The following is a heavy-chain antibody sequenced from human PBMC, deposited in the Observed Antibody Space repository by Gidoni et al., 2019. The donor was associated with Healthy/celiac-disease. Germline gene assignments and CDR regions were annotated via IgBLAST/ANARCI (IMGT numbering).Heavy chain of an antibody. J-gene: IGHJ4*02. CDR2: ISSSSSYI. Sequence: EVQLVESGGGLVKPGGSLRLSCAASGFTFSSYSMNWVRQAPGKGLEWVSSISSSSSYIYYADSVKGRFTISRDNAKNSLYLQMNSLRAEDTAVYYCARVKNEVATVPAFDYWGQGTLVTVSS. CDR3: ARVKNEVATVPAFDY. D-gene: IGHD5-12*01. V-gene: IGHV3-21*01. CDR1: GFTFSSYS.